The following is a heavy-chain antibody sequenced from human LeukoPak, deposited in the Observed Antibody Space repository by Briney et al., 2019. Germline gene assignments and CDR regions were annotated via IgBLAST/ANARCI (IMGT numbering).Heavy chain of an antibody. D-gene: IGHD1-26*01. Sequence: ASVKVSCKASGYTFTSYGISWVRQAPGQGLEWMGWISAYNGNTNYAQKLQGRVTMTTDTSTSTAYMELRSLRSDDTAVYYCARDAPLGSYYYSSRYWFDPWGQGTLVTVSS. CDR3: ARDAPLGSYYYSSRYWFDP. J-gene: IGHJ5*02. V-gene: IGHV1-18*01. CDR1: GYTFTSYG. CDR2: ISAYNGNT.